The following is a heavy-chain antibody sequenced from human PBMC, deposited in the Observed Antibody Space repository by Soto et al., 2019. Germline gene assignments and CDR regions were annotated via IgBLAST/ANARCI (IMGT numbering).Heavy chain of an antibody. D-gene: IGHD3-22*01. Sequence: SETLSLTCSVYVGSFSGYYWSWIRQPPGKGLEWIGEINHSGSTNYDPSLKSRVTISVDTSKNQFSLKLSSVTAADTAVYYCARNPSYDSSPLICDNWGQGHLVSGPS. CDR1: VGSFSGYY. CDR3: ARNPSYDSSPLICDN. CDR2: INHSGST. V-gene: IGHV4-34*01. J-gene: IGHJ4*02.